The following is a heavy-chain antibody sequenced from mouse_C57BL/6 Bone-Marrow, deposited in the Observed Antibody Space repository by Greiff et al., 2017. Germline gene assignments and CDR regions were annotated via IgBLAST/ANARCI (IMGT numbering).Heavy chain of an antibody. CDR2: INPSTGGT. V-gene: IGHV1-42*01. Sequence: VQLQQSGPELVKPGASVKISCKASGYSFTGYYMNWVKQSPEKSLEWIGEINPSTGGTTYNQKFKAKATLTVDKSSSTAYMQLKSLTSEDSAVYYCARFYYGRRYYAMDYWGQGTSVTVSS. CDR3: ARFYYGRRYYAMDY. D-gene: IGHD1-1*01. CDR1: GYSFTGYY. J-gene: IGHJ4*01.